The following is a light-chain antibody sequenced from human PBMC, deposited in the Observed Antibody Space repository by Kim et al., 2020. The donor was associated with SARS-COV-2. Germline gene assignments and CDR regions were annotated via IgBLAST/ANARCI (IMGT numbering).Light chain of an antibody. CDR2: GKN. J-gene: IGLJ2*01. CDR1: SLRNYY. V-gene: IGLV3-19*01. Sequence: VRLGKTGRITCQGDSLRNYYATWYLQKAGQAPLVVIYGKNNRPSGIPDRFSGSSSGDTASLTITGTQAGYEADYYCNSRGSNDNVLFGGGTKLTVL. CDR3: NSRGSNDNVL.